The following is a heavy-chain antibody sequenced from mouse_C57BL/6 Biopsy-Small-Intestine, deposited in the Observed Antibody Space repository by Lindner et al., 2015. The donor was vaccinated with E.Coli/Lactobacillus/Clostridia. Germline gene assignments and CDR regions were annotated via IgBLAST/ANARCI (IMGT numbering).Heavy chain of an antibody. Sequence: VQLQESGAELVRPGTSVKMSCKASGYTFTNYWIGWTKQRPGHGLEWIGDIYPGGDYTNYNEKFKGKATLTADKSPNTAYMQFSSLTSEDSAIYYCARREGYFDYWGQGTTLTVSS. CDR1: GYTFTNYW. V-gene: IGHV1-63*01. J-gene: IGHJ2*01. CDR3: ARREGYFDY. CDR2: IYPGGDYT.